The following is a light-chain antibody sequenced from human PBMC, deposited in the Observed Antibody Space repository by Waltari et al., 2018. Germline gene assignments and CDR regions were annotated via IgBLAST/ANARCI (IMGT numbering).Light chain of an antibody. V-gene: IGKV3-11*01. Sequence: EIVFTQSPATLSLSPGDRATLSCTASQRVSSYLSWDQQKPGQAPRLLIYDASNRATGIPARFSGSGSGTYFTLTISSLEPADFAVYCCQQRSNWQITFGQGTRLEI. CDR1: QRVSSY. CDR2: DAS. CDR3: QQRSNWQIT. J-gene: IGKJ5*01.